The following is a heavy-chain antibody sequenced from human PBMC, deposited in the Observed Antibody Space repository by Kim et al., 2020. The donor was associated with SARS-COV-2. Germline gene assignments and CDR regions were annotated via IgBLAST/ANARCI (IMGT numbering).Heavy chain of an antibody. CDR1: GFTFDDYA. CDR3: AKGGEQWRDIQYYFDY. J-gene: IGHJ4*01. Sequence: GGSLRLSCAASGFTFDDYAMHWVRQAPGKGLEWVSGISWNSGSIGYADSVKGRFTISRDNAKNSLYLQMNSLRAEDTALYYCAKGGEQWRDIQYYFDYWG. CDR2: ISWNSGSI. V-gene: IGHV3-9*01. D-gene: IGHD6-19*01.